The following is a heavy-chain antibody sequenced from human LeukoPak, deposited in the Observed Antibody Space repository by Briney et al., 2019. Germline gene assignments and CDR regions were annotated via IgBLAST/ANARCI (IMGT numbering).Heavy chain of an antibody. CDR3: ARTASHRGGPNYYDSSGYYWSSYWFDP. D-gene: IGHD3-22*01. J-gene: IGHJ5*02. CDR1: GFTFSDYY. Sequence: PGGSLRLSCAASGFTFSDYYMSWIRQAPGKGLEWVSYISSSGSTIYYADSVKGRFTISRDNAKNSLYLQMNSLRAEDTAVYYCARTASHRGGPNYYDSSGYYWSSYWFDPWGQGTLVTVSS. V-gene: IGHV3-11*01. CDR2: ISSSGSTI.